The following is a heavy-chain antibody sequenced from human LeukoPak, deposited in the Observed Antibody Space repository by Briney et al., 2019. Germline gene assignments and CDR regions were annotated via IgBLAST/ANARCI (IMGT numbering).Heavy chain of an antibody. Sequence: ASVKVSCKASGYTFTNYYMHWVRQAPGQGLEWMGIINPSGGGTSYAQKFQGRVTMTRDMSTSTDYMELSSLRSEDTAIYYCARDNSVGDNAWWFDPWGQGTLVTVSS. CDR2: INPSGGGT. D-gene: IGHD1-26*01. CDR1: GYTFTNYY. V-gene: IGHV1-46*01. J-gene: IGHJ5*02. CDR3: ARDNSVGDNAWWFDP.